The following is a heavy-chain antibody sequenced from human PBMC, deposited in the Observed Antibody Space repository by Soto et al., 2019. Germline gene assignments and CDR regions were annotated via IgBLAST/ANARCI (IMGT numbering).Heavy chain of an antibody. Sequence: QITLKESSPALVKPTQTLTLTCSFSGFSLSTSAVGVGWIRQPPGKALEWLALIYWDGDKRYSPYLKSRLTITKDTSKNQVVFTMTNMDPVDTATYFCVHSRGSPQYYYYYSLDVWGQGTTVTVSS. CDR2: IYWDGDK. CDR1: GFSLSTSAVG. CDR3: VHSRGSPQYYYYYSLDV. J-gene: IGHJ6*02. D-gene: IGHD1-26*01. V-gene: IGHV2-5*02.